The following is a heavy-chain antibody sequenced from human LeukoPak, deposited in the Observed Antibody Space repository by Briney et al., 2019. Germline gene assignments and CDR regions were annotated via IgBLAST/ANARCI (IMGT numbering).Heavy chain of an antibody. J-gene: IGHJ4*02. CDR1: GFTFSSYG. CDR2: IWYDGSNK. CDR3: ARGRSLGYYYDY. Sequence: PGRSLRLSCAASGFTFSSYGMHWVRQAPGKGLEWVAVIWYDGSNKYYADSVKGRFTIPRDNSKNTLYLQMNSLRAEDTAVYYCARGRSLGYYYDYWGQGTLVTVSS. V-gene: IGHV3-33*01. D-gene: IGHD6-13*01.